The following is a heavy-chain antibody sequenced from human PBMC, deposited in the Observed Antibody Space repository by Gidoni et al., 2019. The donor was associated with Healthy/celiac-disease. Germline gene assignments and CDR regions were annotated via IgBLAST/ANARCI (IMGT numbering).Heavy chain of an antibody. D-gene: IGHD6-19*01. Sequence: QVQLVESGGGVVQPGRSLRLSCAASGFTFSSYAMHWVRQAPGKGLEWVAVISYDGSNKYYADSVKGRFTISRDNSKNTLYLQMNSLRAEDTAVYYCARECKPRGGYLLSSGRYRPHFDYWGQGTLVTVSS. J-gene: IGHJ4*02. CDR2: ISYDGSNK. V-gene: IGHV3-30-3*01. CDR1: GFTFSSYA. CDR3: ARECKPRGGYLLSSGRYRPHFDY.